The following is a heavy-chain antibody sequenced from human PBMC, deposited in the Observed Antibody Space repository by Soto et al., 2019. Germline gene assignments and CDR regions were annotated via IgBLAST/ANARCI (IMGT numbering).Heavy chain of an antibody. V-gene: IGHV1-3*01. D-gene: IGHD1-1*01. Sequence: GASVKVSCKASGYTFTSYEIHWVRQATGQRLEWMGRINAGTADTKYSQKFQDRVTLTIDTSATTAYMELISLRSEDTAVYYCARGYKWNDFAFDPWGQGTLVTVSS. CDR1: GYTFTSYE. CDR3: ARGYKWNDFAFDP. J-gene: IGHJ5*02. CDR2: INAGTADT.